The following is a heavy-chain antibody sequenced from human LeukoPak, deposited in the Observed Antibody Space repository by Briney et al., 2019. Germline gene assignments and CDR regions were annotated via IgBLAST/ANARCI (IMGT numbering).Heavy chain of an antibody. Sequence: GGSLRLSCAASGFTFSNYNMNWVRQAPGKGLEWISYITGSSSSIYYADSVKGRFTISRNNAKNSLNLQMNSLRAEDTAVYYCAREPTYTSSWYATCDYWGQGIQVTVSS. CDR3: AREPTYTSSWYATCDY. J-gene: IGHJ4*02. CDR1: GFTFSNYN. CDR2: ITGSSSSI. D-gene: IGHD6-13*01. V-gene: IGHV3-48*01.